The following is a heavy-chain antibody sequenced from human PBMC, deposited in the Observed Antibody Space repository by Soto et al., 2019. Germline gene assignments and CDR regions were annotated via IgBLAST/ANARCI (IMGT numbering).Heavy chain of an antibody. V-gene: IGHV3-74*01. D-gene: IGHD6-6*01. J-gene: IGHJ4*02. CDR2: INTDGSRT. Sequence: GGSLRLSCAVSGFTLSPYWMHWVRQAPGKGLVWVSRINTDGSRTNYADSVKGRFTISRDNAKNTLFLQMSSLRAEDTAMYYCAITYSSSSVAFDYWGQGTLVTVSS. CDR3: AITYSSSSVAFDY. CDR1: GFTLSPYW.